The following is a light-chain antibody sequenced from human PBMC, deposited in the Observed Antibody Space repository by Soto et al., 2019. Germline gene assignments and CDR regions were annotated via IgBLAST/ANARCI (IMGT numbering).Light chain of an antibody. V-gene: IGKV3-20*01. Sequence: EIVLTQSPGTLSLSPWERATLSCRASQSLPSSYLAWYQQKPGQAPRLLIYGASTRATGIPDRFSGSGSGTDFTLTISRLEPEDFAVYYCQQYDRSPLTFGGGTQVEIK. CDR3: QQYDRSPLT. CDR1: QSLPSSY. CDR2: GAS. J-gene: IGKJ4*01.